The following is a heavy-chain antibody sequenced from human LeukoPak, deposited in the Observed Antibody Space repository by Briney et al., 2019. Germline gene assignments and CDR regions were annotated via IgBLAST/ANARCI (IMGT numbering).Heavy chain of an antibody. Sequence: GASVKVSCKASGYTFTGYYMHWVRQAPGQGFEWMGWINPNSGGTNYAQKFQGRVTMTRDTSISTAYMELSRLRSDDTAVYYCARFGCSSTSCYIDYWGQGTLVTVSS. CDR3: ARFGCSSTSCYIDY. CDR2: INPNSGGT. CDR1: GYTFTGYY. D-gene: IGHD2-2*02. J-gene: IGHJ4*02. V-gene: IGHV1-2*02.